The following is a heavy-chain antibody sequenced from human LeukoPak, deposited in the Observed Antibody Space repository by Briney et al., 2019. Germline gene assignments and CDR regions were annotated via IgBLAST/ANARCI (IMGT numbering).Heavy chain of an antibody. CDR3: ANGPDQNSYDGSGYSELFDY. J-gene: IGHJ4*02. Sequence: GGSLRLSCAASGFTFSSYAMSWVRQAPGKGLEWVSAISGGGGSTYYADSVKGRFTISRDNSKNTLYLQMNRLRAEDTAVYYYANGPDQNSYDGSGYSELFDYWGQGTLVTVSS. V-gene: IGHV3-23*01. D-gene: IGHD3-22*01. CDR2: ISGGGGST. CDR1: GFTFSSYA.